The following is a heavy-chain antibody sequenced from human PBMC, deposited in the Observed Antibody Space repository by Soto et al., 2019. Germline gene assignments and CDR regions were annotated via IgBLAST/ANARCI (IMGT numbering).Heavy chain of an antibody. CDR1: GDTFSFYT. J-gene: IGHJ4*02. D-gene: IGHD3-10*01. CDR2: INPIVSMS. Sequence: QVQLVQSGTEVKKPGSSVKVSCKASGDTFSFYTINWVRQAPGLGLEWVGRINPIVSMSNYAQKFQGRVSMNAVKSTSTAYMELRSLRSDDTAMYFCAASYGSGYRAFDYWGQGALVIVSS. V-gene: IGHV1-69*02. CDR3: AASYGSGYRAFDY.